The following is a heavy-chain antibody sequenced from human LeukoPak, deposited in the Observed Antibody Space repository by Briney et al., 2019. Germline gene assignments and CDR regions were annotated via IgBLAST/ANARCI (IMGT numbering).Heavy chain of an antibody. CDR3: ATDLIAIFGVVIFDY. V-gene: IGHV3-23*01. CDR1: GFTFSMYA. Sequence: GGSLRLSCAASGFTFSMYAMIWVRQAPGKGLEWVSDISSSGRTTYYADSVKGRFTISRDNSKNTLYLQMNSLRAEDTAVYYCATDLIAIFGVVIFDYWGQGTLVTVSS. J-gene: IGHJ4*02. D-gene: IGHD3-3*01. CDR2: ISSSGRTT.